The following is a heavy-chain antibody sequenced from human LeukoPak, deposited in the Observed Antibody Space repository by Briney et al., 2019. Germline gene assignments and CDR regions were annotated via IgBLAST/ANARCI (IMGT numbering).Heavy chain of an antibody. CDR3: ASFHGSSRAFDI. CDR2: IIPIFGTA. J-gene: IGHJ3*02. V-gene: IGHV1-69*05. D-gene: IGHD2/OR15-2a*01. Sequence: PGASVKVSCKASGGTFSSYAISWVRQAPGQGLEWMGGIIPIFGTANYAQKFQGRVTITTDESTSTAYMELSSLRSEDTAVYYCASFHGSSRAFDIWGQGTMVTVSS. CDR1: GGTFSSYA.